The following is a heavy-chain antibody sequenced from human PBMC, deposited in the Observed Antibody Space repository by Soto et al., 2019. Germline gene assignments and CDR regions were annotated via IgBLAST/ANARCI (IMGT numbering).Heavy chain of an antibody. Sequence: ASVKVSCKASGYTFTSYDINWVRQATGQGLEWMGWMNPNSGNTGYAQKFQGRVTMTRNTSISTAYMELSSLRSEDTAVYYCARGRRYDYVWGSYRRDNDAFDIWGQGTIVTVSS. D-gene: IGHD3-16*02. CDR3: ARGRRYDYVWGSYRRDNDAFDI. J-gene: IGHJ3*02. V-gene: IGHV1-8*01. CDR1: GYTFTSYD. CDR2: MNPNSGNT.